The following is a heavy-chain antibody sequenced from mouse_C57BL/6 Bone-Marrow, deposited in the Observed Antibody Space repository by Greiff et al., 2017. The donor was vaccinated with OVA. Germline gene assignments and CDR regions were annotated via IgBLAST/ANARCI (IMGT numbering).Heavy chain of an antibody. D-gene: IGHD1-1*01. J-gene: IGHJ2*01. Sequence: EVHLVESGPGMVKPSQSLSLTCTVTGYSITSGYDWHWIRHFPGNKLEWMGYISYSGSTNYNPSLKSRISITHDTSKNHFFLKLNSVTTEDTATDYGARERGRWGYFDYWGQGTTLTVSS. V-gene: IGHV3-1*01. CDR3: ARERGRWGYFDY. CDR2: ISYSGST. CDR1: GYSITSGYD.